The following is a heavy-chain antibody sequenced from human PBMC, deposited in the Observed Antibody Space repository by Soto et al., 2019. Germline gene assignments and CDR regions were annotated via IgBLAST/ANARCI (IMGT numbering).Heavy chain of an antibody. CDR2: IYYSGST. CDR1: GGSISSYY. V-gene: IGHV4-59*08. J-gene: IGHJ5*02. D-gene: IGHD4-17*01. CDR3: ARQATTASHWFDP. Sequence: PSETLSLTCTVSGGSISSYYWSWIRQPPGKGLEWIGYIYYSGSTNYNPSLKSRVTISVDTSKNQFSLKLSSVTAADTAVYYCARQATTASHWFDPWGQGTLVTVSS.